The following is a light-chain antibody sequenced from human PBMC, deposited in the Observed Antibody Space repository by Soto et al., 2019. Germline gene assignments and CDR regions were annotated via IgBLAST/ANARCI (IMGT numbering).Light chain of an antibody. CDR2: DNS. CDR3: QSYDSSLSAYV. J-gene: IGLJ1*01. Sequence: SVLTQPPSVSGAPGQRVTISCTGSSSNIGAGYDVHWYQQLPGTAPKLLIYDNSNRPSEVPDRFSGSKSGTSASLAITGLQAEDEADYYCQSYDSSLSAYVFGTGTKVTVL. CDR1: SSNIGAGYD. V-gene: IGLV1-40*01.